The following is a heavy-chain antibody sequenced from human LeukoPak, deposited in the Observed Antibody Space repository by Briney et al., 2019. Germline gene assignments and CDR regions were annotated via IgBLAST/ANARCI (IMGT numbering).Heavy chain of an antibody. CDR1: GFSLRSSW. V-gene: IGHV3-74*01. CDR3: ARDDYNRY. Sequence: GGSLRLSCAASGFSLRSSWMHWVRQAPGKGLVWVSRISGDGSTTRYADSVKGRFTNSRDNAQNTLFLQMDSLRAEDTAVYYCARDDYNRYWGQGTLVTVSS. CDR2: ISGDGSTT. D-gene: IGHD4-11*01. J-gene: IGHJ4*02.